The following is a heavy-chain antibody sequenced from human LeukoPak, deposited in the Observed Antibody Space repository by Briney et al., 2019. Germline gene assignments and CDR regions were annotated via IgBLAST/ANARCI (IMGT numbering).Heavy chain of an antibody. V-gene: IGHV4-39*01. J-gene: IGHJ4*02. CDR2: IYYSGST. CDR3: AISDQYSYGRPSVYFDY. CDR1: GGSISSSSYY. D-gene: IGHD5-18*01. Sequence: SETLSLTCTVSGGSISSSSYYWGWIRQPPGKGLEWIGSIYYSGSTYYNPSLKSRVTISVDTSKNQFSLKLSSVTAADTAVYYCAISDQYSYGRPSVYFDYWGQGTLVTVSS.